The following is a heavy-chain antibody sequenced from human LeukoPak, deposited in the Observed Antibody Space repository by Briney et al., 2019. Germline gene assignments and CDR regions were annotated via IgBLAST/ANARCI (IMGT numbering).Heavy chain of an antibody. CDR2: IYHSGST. CDR3: ARDEGEYDSSGYYVGGFDY. CDR1: GGSISSSNW. V-gene: IGHV4-4*02. J-gene: IGHJ4*02. Sequence: SGTLSLTCAVSGGSISSSNWWSWVRQPPGKGLEWIGEIYHSGSTNYNPSLKSRVTISVDKSKNQFSLKLSSVTAADTAVYYCARDEGEYDSSGYYVGGFDYWGQGTLVTVSS. D-gene: IGHD3-22*01.